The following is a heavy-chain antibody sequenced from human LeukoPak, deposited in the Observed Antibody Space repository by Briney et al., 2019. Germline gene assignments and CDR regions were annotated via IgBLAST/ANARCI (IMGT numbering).Heavy chain of an antibody. CDR2: INPNGGGT. Sequence: GASVTVSCKASGYTFTGYYLHWVRQAPGQGLEWMGWINPNGGGTNYAQKFQGRVTMTRDTSISTAYMELSRLRSDDTAVYYCAREEGNWGDAFDIWGQGTMVTVSS. CDR1: GYTFTGYY. V-gene: IGHV1-2*02. CDR3: AREEGNWGDAFDI. J-gene: IGHJ3*02. D-gene: IGHD7-27*01.